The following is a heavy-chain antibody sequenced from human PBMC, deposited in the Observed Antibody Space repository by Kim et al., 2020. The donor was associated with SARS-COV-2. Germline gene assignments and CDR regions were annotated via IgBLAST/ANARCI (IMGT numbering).Heavy chain of an antibody. V-gene: IGHV4-31*02. Sequence: SGSTYYNPSLKSRVTISVDTSKNQFSLKLSSVTAADTAVYYCARDPPGNWGQGTLVTVSS. J-gene: IGHJ4*02. D-gene: IGHD3-10*01. CDR2: SGST. CDR3: ARDPPGN.